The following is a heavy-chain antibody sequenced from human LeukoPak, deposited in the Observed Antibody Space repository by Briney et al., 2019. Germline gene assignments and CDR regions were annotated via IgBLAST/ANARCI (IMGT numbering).Heavy chain of an antibody. J-gene: IGHJ4*02. CDR1: GFTVGSHY. V-gene: IGHV3-30-3*01. CDR2: ISYDGSNK. Sequence: PGGSLRLSCVASGFTVGSHYMSWVRQAPGKGLEWVTVISYDGSNKYYADSVKGRFTISRDNAKNSLYLQMNSLRAEDTAVYYCARDPVSSSSASGYWGQGTLVTVSS. CDR3: ARDPVSSSSASGY. D-gene: IGHD6-6*01.